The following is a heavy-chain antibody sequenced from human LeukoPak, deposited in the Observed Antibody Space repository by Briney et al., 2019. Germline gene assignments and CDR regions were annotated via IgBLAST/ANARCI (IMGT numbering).Heavy chain of an antibody. CDR2: LYSDGNT. CDR1: GFTVITND. D-gene: IGHD1-14*01. CDR3: ARGVEPLAANTLAY. J-gene: IGHJ4*02. Sequence: GGSLRLSCAASGFTVITNDMTWVRQAPGKGHEWVSVLYSDGNTKYADSVQGRFTISRDNSKNTLYLEMNSLSSDDTAVYYCARGVEPLAANTLAYWGQGTLVTVSS. V-gene: IGHV3-53*01.